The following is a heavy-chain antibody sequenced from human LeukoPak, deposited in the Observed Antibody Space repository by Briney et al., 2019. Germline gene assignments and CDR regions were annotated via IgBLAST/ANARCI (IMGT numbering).Heavy chain of an antibody. D-gene: IGHD3-10*01. CDR1: GFTFSSYW. CDR2: INSDGKTT. J-gene: IGHJ4*02. Sequence: PGGSLRLSCAASGFTFSSYWMYWVRQVPGKGLVWVSRINSDGKTTNYADSVKGRFTISRDNAKNTLYLQMNSLRAEDTAVYYCARDITLTRGGRSDYWGQGTLVTVSA. V-gene: IGHV3-74*01. CDR3: ARDITLTRGGRSDY.